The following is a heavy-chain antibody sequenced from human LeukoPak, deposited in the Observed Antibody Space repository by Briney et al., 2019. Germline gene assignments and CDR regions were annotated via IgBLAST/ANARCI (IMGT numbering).Heavy chain of an antibody. CDR3: AKSGGYYYDSSGYGPFDY. CDR1: GFSFSTYA. V-gene: IGHV3-23*01. D-gene: IGHD3-22*01. Sequence: PGGSLRLSCTASGFSFSTYAMSWVRQAPGKGLEWVSAISGNGGNTYYADSVKGRFTISRDNSKNTVYLQISSLRAEDAAVYYCAKSGGYYYDSSGYGPFDYWGQGTLVTVSS. CDR2: ISGNGGNT. J-gene: IGHJ4*02.